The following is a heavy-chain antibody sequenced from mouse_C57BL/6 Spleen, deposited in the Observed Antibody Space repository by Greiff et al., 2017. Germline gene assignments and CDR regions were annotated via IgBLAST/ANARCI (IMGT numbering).Heavy chain of an antibody. CDR1: GYSFTSGYY. CDR3: AREGIYYDYDEDYFDY. D-gene: IGHD2-4*01. CDR2: ISYDGTN. V-gene: IGHV3-6*01. Sequence: EVKLQESGPGLVKPSQSLSLTCSVTGYSFTSGYYWYWIRQPPGNKLEWWGYISYDGTNNYNPSLKNQISITRDTSKSQVFLKLNSVTTEDTATYYCAREGIYYDYDEDYFDYWGQGTTLTVSS. J-gene: IGHJ2*01.